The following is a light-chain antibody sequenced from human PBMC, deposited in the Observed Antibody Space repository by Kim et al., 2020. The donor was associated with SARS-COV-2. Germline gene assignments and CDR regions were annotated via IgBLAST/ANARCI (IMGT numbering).Light chain of an antibody. CDR3: QKYNAFPWT. Sequence: DIQMTQSPSTLSAFVGDRVTITCRASQSISNWLAWYQQKPGKAPKLLIYKASSLESGVSSRFSGSGSGTEFTLTISSLQPDDFATYYCQKYNAFPWTFGQGTKVDIK. V-gene: IGKV1-5*03. CDR2: KAS. J-gene: IGKJ1*01. CDR1: QSISNW.